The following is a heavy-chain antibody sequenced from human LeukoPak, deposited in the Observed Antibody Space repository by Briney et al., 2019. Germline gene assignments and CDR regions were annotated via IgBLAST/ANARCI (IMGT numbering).Heavy chain of an antibody. V-gene: IGHV3-7*01. J-gene: IGHJ4*02. CDR1: GFIFTNYW. Sequence: GGSLRLSCASSGFIFTNYWMTWVRQAPGKGLEWVANIKKDGSEKYYVDSVKGRFIISRDDAKKSVYLQMNSLRAEDTAVYYCARSAYGDYYFDYWGQGTLVTVSS. D-gene: IGHD4-17*01. CDR2: IKKDGSEK. CDR3: ARSAYGDYYFDY.